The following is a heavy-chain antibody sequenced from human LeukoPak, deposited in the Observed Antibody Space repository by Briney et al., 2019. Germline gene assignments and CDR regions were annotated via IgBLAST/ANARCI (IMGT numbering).Heavy chain of an antibody. CDR1: VGSTSPYV. CDR3: ARRPTFFDY. Sequence: SQTLSLTPTVSVGSTSPYVWSWIPQPPGPRLKWLGYIYYILSTNYHPSLKRRVTISLDTSKNQISLNLSSVTAADTAVYYCARRPTFFDYWGQGTLVTVSS. J-gene: IGHJ4*02. V-gene: IGHV4-59*08. CDR2: IYYILST.